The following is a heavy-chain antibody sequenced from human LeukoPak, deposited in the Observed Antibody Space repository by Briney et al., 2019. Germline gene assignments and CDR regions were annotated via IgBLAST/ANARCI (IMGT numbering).Heavy chain of an antibody. J-gene: IGHJ6*02. Sequence: PGRSLRLSCAASGFTFSSYGMHWVRQAPGKGLEWVAVISYDGSNKYYADSVKGRFTISRDNSKNTLYLQMNSLRAEDTAVYYCAKDGPSFGELFSYGMDVWGQGTTVTVSS. D-gene: IGHD3-10*01. CDR3: AKDGPSFGELFSYGMDV. CDR1: GFTFSSYG. CDR2: ISYDGSNK. V-gene: IGHV3-30*18.